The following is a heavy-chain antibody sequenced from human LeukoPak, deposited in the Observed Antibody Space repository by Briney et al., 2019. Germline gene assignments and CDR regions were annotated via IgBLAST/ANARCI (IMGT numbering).Heavy chain of an antibody. CDR2: ISGSGGST. D-gene: IGHD4/OR15-4a*01. CDR3: VKDPGANSFGWFGH. J-gene: IGHJ5*02. Sequence: GGSLRLSCAASGFTFSSYAMSWVRQAPGKGLEWVSAISGSGGSTYYADSVKGRFTISRDNSKNTLYLQMNSLRVEDTAMYYCVKDPGANSFGWFGHGGPGTLVTVSS. V-gene: IGHV3-23*01. CDR1: GFTFSSYA.